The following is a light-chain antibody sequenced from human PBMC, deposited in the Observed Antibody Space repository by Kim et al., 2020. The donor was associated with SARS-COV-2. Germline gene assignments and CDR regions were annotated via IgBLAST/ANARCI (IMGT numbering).Light chain of an antibody. CDR1: GSNIGNNY. CDR2: DNN. CDR3: GTWDSSLIAWV. V-gene: IGLV1-51*01. J-gene: IGLJ3*02. Sequence: KVTISCSGSGSNIGNNYVSWYQQLPGTAPKLLIYDNNRRPSGIPDRFSGSKSGTSATLGITGLQTGDEADYYCGTWDSSLIAWVFGGGTKLTVL.